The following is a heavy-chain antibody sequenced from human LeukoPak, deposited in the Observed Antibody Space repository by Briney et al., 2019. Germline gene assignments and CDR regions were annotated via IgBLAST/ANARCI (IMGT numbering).Heavy chain of an antibody. CDR3: ARATWDPNYYYYMDV. J-gene: IGHJ6*03. CDR2: ISTSSSYI. Sequence: GGSLRLSCAASGFTFSTYTMNWVRQAPGKGLEWVSSISTSSSYIYYADSVKGRFTISRDNAKNSLYLQMNSLRAEDTAVYYCARATWDPNYYYYMDVWGKGTTVTISS. D-gene: IGHD1-26*01. V-gene: IGHV3-21*01. CDR1: GFTFSTYT.